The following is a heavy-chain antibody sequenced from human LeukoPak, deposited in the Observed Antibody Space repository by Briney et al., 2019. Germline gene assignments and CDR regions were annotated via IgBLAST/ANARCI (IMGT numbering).Heavy chain of an antibody. Sequence: GESLKISCKGSGYSFTSYWIGWVRQMPGKGLEWMGIIYPGDSDTRYSPSFQGQVTISADKSISTAYPQWSSLKASDTAMYYCARHIRYYEFWSGYGQYYFDYWGQGTLVTVSS. CDR2: IYPGDSDT. J-gene: IGHJ4*02. V-gene: IGHV5-51*01. CDR1: GYSFTSYW. CDR3: ARHIRYYEFWSGYGQYYFDY. D-gene: IGHD3-3*01.